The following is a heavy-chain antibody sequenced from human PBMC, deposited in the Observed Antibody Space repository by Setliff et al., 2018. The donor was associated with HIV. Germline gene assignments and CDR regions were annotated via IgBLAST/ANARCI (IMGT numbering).Heavy chain of an antibody. J-gene: IGHJ4*02. CDR2: IYFSGTT. V-gene: IGHV4-59*11. Sequence: PSETLSLTCTVSGGSISSHYWSWIRQPPGKGLEWIGYIYFSGTTNYNPSLKSRVTISVDTSKNQFSLNLNSVTAADTAVYYCARAISAAGIAPFDFWGQGTLVTVSS. CDR1: GGSISSHY. D-gene: IGHD6-13*01. CDR3: ARAISAAGIAPFDF.